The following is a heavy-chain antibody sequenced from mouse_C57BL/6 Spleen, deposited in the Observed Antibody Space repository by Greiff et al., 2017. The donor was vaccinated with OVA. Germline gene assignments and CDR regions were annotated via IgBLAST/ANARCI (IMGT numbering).Heavy chain of an antibody. CDR3: AKRSNTYAMDY. CDR1: GYTFTSYT. D-gene: IGHD2-5*01. Sequence: VQGVESGAELARPGASVKMSCKASGYTFTSYTMHWVKQRPGQGLEWIGYINPSSGYTKYNQKFKDKATLTADKSSSTAYMQLSSLTSEDSAVYYCAKRSNTYAMDYWGQGTSVTVSS. CDR2: INPSSGYT. J-gene: IGHJ4*01. V-gene: IGHV1-4*01.